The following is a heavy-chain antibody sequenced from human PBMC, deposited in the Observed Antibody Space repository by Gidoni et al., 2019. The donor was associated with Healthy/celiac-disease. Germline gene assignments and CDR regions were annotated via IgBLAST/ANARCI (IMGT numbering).Heavy chain of an antibody. V-gene: IGHV3-21*01. CDR3: ARPYDFWSGYSPPDY. J-gene: IGHJ4*02. CDR2: ISSSSSYI. Sequence: EVQLVESGGGLVKPGGSLRLSCAASGFTFSSYSMNWVRQAPGKGLEWVSSISSSSSYIYYADSVKGRFTISRDNAKNSLYLQMNSLRAEDTAVYYCARPYDFWSGYSPPDYWGQGTLVTVSS. CDR1: GFTFSSYS. D-gene: IGHD3-3*01.